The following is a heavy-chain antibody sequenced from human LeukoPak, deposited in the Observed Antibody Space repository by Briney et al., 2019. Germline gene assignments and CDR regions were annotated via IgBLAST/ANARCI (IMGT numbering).Heavy chain of an antibody. D-gene: IGHD4-17*01. CDR3: ARNTTVTDWYFDL. V-gene: IGHV4-39*01. CDR1: GGAISSSSHY. Sequence: PSETLSLTCIVSGGAISSSSHYWGWIRQPPGKGLEWIGSIYHSESTVYNPSLKSRVAISVDTSRNQFSLKLNSVTASDTAVYYCARNTTVTDWYFDLWGRGTLVTVSS. CDR2: IYHSEST. J-gene: IGHJ2*01.